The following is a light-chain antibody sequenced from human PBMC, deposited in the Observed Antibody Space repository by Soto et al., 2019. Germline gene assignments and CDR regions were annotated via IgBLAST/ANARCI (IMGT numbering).Light chain of an antibody. CDR1: QSVGRY. Sequence: EIVLTHSPGTLSLSPGERATLSCSSGQSVGRYLAWYQQKPGQTPRLLIYGASNRATGVPDRFSGSGSGTVFTLTISRLEPEDFAVYYCQQYGSSPRTFGQGTKVDIK. J-gene: IGKJ1*01. V-gene: IGKV3-20*01. CDR3: QQYGSSPRT. CDR2: GAS.